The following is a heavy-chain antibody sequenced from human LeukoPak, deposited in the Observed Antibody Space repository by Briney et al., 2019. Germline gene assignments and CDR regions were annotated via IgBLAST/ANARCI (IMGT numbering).Heavy chain of an antibody. CDR2: SYYSGST. J-gene: IGHJ6*04. D-gene: IGHD2-2*01. Sequence: SETLSLTCTVSGGSISSYYWSWIRQPPGKGLEWIGYSYYSGSTNYNPSLKSRVTISVDTSKNQFSLKLSSVTAADTAVYYCARGDIVVVPAAIAYGMDVWGKGTTVTVSS. CDR1: GGSISSYY. CDR3: ARGDIVVVPAAIAYGMDV. V-gene: IGHV4-59*01.